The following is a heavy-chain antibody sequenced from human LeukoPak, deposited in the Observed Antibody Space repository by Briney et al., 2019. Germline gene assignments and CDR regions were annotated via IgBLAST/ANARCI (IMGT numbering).Heavy chain of an antibody. CDR3: ARGAYCTNGVCISYYYYMDI. CDR2: ILYDGSNK. V-gene: IGHV3-30*03. Sequence: GGSLRLSCATSVFTFKSYDMHGLRHSRDKGLEWVADILYDGSNKYYADSVKGRVTISRDNAKNSLYLQMNSLRAEDTAVYYCARGAYCTNGVCISYYYYMDIWGKGTTVTVSS. CDR1: VFTFKSYD. J-gene: IGHJ6*03. D-gene: IGHD2-8*01.